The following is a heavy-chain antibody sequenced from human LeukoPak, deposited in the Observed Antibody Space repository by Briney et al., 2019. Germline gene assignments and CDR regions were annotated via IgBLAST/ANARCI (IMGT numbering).Heavy chain of an antibody. CDR1: GYRFRSHW. Sequence: GESLKISCQGSGYRFRSHWIGWVRQLPGKGLEWMGIIYPGDSETKYSPAFQGQVTISADKSVSAAYLQWSSLKASDTAIYYCVRHGPGWSLDYDVWGRGTLVIVS. CDR3: VRHGPGWSLDYDV. V-gene: IGHV5-51*01. J-gene: IGHJ2*01. D-gene: IGHD6-19*01. CDR2: IYPGDSET.